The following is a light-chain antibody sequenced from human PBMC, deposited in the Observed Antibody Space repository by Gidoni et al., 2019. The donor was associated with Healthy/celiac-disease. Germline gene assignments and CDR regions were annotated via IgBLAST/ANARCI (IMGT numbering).Light chain of an antibody. CDR2: DVS. V-gene: IGLV2-11*01. CDR1: SSDVGGYNY. J-gene: IGLJ1*01. CDR3: CSYAGSYRYV. Sequence: QSSLTQPRSVSRSPGPSLTISCTGTSSDVGGYNYVSWYQQHPGKAPKLMIYDVSKRPSGVPDRCSGSKYGNKASLTIPGLQAEDEADYYCCSYAGSYRYVFGTGTKVTVL.